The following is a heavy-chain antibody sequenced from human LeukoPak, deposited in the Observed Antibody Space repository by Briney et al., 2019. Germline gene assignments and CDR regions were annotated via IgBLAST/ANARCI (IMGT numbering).Heavy chain of an antibody. CDR3: ARASSSRTEYYFDY. V-gene: IGHV3-21*01. D-gene: IGHD6-6*01. CDR2: ISSSSSYI. CDR1: GFTFSSYS. Sequence: GGSLRLSCAASGFTFSSYSMNWVRQAPGKGLEWVSSISSSSSYIYYADSVKGRFTISRDNAKNSLYLQMNSLRAEDTAVYYCARASSSRTEYYFDYWGQGTLVTVSS. J-gene: IGHJ4*02.